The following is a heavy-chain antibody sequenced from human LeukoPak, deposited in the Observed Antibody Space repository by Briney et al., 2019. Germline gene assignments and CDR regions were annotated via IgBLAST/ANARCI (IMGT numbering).Heavy chain of an antibody. V-gene: IGHV4-59*08. CDR2: IYYSGST. CDR1: GGSISSYY. D-gene: IGHD1/OR15-1a*01. Sequence: SETLSLTCTVSGGSISSYYWSWIRQPPGKGLEWIGYIYYSGSTNYNPSLKSRVTISVDTSKNQFSLKLSSVTAADTAVYYCARGPSITGTIPFDYWGQGTLVTVSS. J-gene: IGHJ4*02. CDR3: ARGPSITGTIPFDY.